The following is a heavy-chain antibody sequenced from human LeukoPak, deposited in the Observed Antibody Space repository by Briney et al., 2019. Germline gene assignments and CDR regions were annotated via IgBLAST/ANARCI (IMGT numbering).Heavy chain of an antibody. CDR2: ISSSSSTI. V-gene: IGHV3-48*01. J-gene: IGHJ4*02. D-gene: IGHD3-22*01. CDR3: AREGYYYDSSGYYFPSDY. Sequence: SGGSLRLSCAASGFTFSSYSMNWVRQAPGKGLEWASYISSSSSTIYYADSVKGRFTISRDNAKNSLYLQMNSLRAEDTAVYYCAREGYYYDSSGYYFPSDYWGQGTLVTVSS. CDR1: GFTFSSYS.